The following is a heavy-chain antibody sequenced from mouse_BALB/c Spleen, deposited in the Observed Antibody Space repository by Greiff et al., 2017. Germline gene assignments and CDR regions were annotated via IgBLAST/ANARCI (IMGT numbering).Heavy chain of an antibody. CDR3: ARYDLLLRYEDY. CDR1: GYTFTSYW. CDR2: IAPGSGST. V-gene: IGHV1S41*01. Sequence: DLVKPGASVKLSCKASGYTFTSYWINWIKQRPGQGLEWIGRIAPGSGSTYYNEMFKGKATLTVDTSSSTAYIQLSSLSSEDSAVYFCARYDLLLRYEDYWGQGTTLTVSS. J-gene: IGHJ2*01. D-gene: IGHD1-1*01.